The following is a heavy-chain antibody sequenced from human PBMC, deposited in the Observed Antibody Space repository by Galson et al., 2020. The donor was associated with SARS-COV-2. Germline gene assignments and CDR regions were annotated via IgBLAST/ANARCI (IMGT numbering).Heavy chain of an antibody. J-gene: IGHJ4*02. D-gene: IGHD4-17*01. CDR1: GFTFNAYA. Sequence: GGSLRLSCVVSGFTFNAYAMTWVRQAPGKGLEWVAAIRASGGNTYYADSVKGRFTISRDNSKNTLYLQMNSLRAEDTAIYYCAKDPNGDYVGAFDYWGQGTLVTGSS. CDR3: AKDPNGDYVGAFDY. V-gene: IGHV3-23*01. CDR2: IRASGGNT.